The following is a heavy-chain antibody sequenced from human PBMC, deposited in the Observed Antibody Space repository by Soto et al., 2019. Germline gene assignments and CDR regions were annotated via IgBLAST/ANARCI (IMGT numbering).Heavy chain of an antibody. J-gene: IGHJ6*02. CDR1: GFTFSSYW. CDR2: INSDGSST. V-gene: IGHV3-74*01. Sequence: GGSLRLSCAASGFTFSSYWMHWVRQAPGKGLVWVSRINSDGSSTSYADSVKGRFTTSRDNAKNTLYLQMNSLRAEDTAVYYCARAPNSAGSRDYYYYGMDVWGQGTTVTVSS. D-gene: IGHD1-26*01. CDR3: ARAPNSAGSRDYYYYGMDV.